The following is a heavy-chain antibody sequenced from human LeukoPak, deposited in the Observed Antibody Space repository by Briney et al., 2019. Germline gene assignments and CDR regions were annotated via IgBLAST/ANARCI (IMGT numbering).Heavy chain of an antibody. Sequence: GGSLRLSCAASGFTFSSYAMHWVRQAPGKGLEWVAVISYDGSNKYYADSVKGRFTISRDNSKNTLYLQMNSLRAEDTAVYYCAKAPHGRIAVKGYCDYWGQGTLVTVSS. CDR1: GFTFSSYA. D-gene: IGHD6-19*01. CDR3: AKAPHGRIAVKGYCDY. V-gene: IGHV3-30*04. J-gene: IGHJ4*02. CDR2: ISYDGSNK.